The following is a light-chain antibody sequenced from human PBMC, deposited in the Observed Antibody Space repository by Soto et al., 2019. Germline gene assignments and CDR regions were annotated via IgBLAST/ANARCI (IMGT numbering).Light chain of an antibody. V-gene: IGKV3-20*01. J-gene: IGKJ1*01. Sequence: EVVLTQSPGTLSLSPGERATLSCRASQSVTNNYLAWYQQRPGLAPRLLIYGASTRTAGIPDRFTGSGSGTDFTLTISSLQPDDFATYYCQHYNSYSEAFGQGTKVDIK. CDR2: GAS. CDR1: QSVTNNY. CDR3: QHYNSYSEA.